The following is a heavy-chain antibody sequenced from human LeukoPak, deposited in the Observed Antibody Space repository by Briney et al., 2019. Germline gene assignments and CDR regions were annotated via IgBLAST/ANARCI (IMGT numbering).Heavy chain of an antibody. D-gene: IGHD6-19*01. J-gene: IGHJ4*02. CDR2: IRGSGDRT. Sequence: GGSLRLSCAASGFTFSSYAMSWVRQAPGKGLEWVSLIRGSGDRTYYADSVKGRFTISRDNSKDTVYLQMKSLRAEDTALYYCXRPXVAGHYGGFGYWGQGTXVTVS. CDR1: GFTFSSYA. CDR3: XRPXVAGHYGGFGY. V-gene: IGHV3-23*01.